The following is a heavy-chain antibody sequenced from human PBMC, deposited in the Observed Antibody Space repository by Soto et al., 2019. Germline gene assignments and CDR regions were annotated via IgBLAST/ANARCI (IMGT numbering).Heavy chain of an antibody. D-gene: IGHD4-4*01. CDR1: GFTFSDSW. J-gene: IGHJ5*02. V-gene: IGHV3-7*01. CDR3: VRGGSNYAS. Sequence: XVSLLLSCTASGFTFSDSWMTWVRQAPGKGLEWVARIKPDESEKKYADSVKGRFSISRDNAKNSMYLQMDSLRGEDTAVYYCVRGGSNYASWGQGTLVTVSS. CDR2: IKPDESEK.